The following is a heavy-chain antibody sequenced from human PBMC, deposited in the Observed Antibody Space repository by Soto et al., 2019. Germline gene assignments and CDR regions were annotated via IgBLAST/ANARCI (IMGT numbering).Heavy chain of an antibody. Sequence: GGSLRLSCAASGFTFKSYAMSWVRQAPGKGLECVSGVSGSGGSTYYADSVKGRFSISRDNSKNTLYLQMNNLRAEDTAVYYCAKDAPFSGPDYWGQGSLVTVSS. CDR3: AKDAPFSGPDY. CDR1: GFTFKSYA. CDR2: VSGSGGST. D-gene: IGHD3-10*01. J-gene: IGHJ4*02. V-gene: IGHV3-23*01.